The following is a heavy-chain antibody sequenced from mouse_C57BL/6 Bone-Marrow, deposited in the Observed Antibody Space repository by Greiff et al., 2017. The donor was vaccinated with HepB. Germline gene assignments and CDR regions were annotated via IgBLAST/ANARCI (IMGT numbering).Heavy chain of an antibody. V-gene: IGHV1-69*01. Sequence: QQSCKASGYTFTSYWMHWVKQRPGQGLEWIGEIDPSDSYTNYNQKFKGKSTLTVDKSSSTAYMQLSSLTSEDSAVYYCASRAFDSWGQGTTLTVSS. J-gene: IGHJ2*01. D-gene: IGHD3-1*01. CDR1: GYTFTSYW. CDR3: ASRAFDS. CDR2: IDPSDSYT.